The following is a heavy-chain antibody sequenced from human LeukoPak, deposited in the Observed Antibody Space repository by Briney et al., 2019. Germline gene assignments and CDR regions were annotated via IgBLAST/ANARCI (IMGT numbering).Heavy chain of an antibody. V-gene: IGHV4-59*01. CDR1: GGSISSYY. Sequence: SETLSLTCTVSGGSISSYYWSWVRQPPGRGLEWIGYIYYSGSTNYNPSLKSRVTISVDTSKNQFSLKLSSVTAADTAVYYCAREQPGVVPAAIFQYSYFDYWGQGTLVTVS. CDR2: IYYSGST. J-gene: IGHJ4*02. CDR3: AREQPGVVPAAIFQYSYFDY. D-gene: IGHD2-2*02.